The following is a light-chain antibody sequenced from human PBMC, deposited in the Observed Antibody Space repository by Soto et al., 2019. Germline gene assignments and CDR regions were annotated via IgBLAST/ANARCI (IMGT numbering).Light chain of an antibody. CDR2: DAS. Sequence: EIVLTQSPATLSLSPGERATLSCRASQSVSSYLAWYQQKPGQAPRLLIYDASNRATGIPARFSGSVSGTDFTLTINSLEPEDFAVYYCQQRSNWTFGGGTKVEIK. CDR1: QSVSSY. J-gene: IGKJ4*01. CDR3: QQRSNWT. V-gene: IGKV3-11*01.